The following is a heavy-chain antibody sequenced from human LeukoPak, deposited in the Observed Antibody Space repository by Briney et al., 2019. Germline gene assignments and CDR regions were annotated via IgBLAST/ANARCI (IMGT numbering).Heavy chain of an antibody. V-gene: IGHV6-1*01. CDR3: ARDGGSSGWYTFDF. J-gene: IGHJ4*02. D-gene: IGHD6-19*01. CDR2: TYYRSKWYN. CDR1: GDSVSSINGA. Sequence: SQTLSLTCAISGDSVSSINGAWNWIRQSPSRGLEWLGRTYYRSKWYNDYAVSVQGRITINPDTSKNQFSLQLNSVTPEDTAVYYCARDGGSSGWYTFDFWGQGTLVTVSS.